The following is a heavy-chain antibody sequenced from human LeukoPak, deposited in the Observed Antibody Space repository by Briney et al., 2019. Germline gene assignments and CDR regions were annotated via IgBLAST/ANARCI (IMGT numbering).Heavy chain of an antibody. CDR3: ASRYSSGWFRAFDI. V-gene: IGHV1-2*02. D-gene: IGHD6-19*01. J-gene: IGHJ3*02. CDR2: INPNSGGT. CDR1: GYTFTGYY. Sequence: ASVKVSCKASGYTFTGYYMHWVRQAPGQGLEWMGWINPNSGGTNYAQKFQGRVTMTRDTSISTAYTELSRLRSDDTAVYYCASRYSSGWFRAFDIWGQGTMVTVSS.